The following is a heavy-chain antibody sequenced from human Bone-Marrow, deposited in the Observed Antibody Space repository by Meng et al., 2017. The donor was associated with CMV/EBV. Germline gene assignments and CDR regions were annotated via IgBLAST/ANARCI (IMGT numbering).Heavy chain of an antibody. CDR1: GITFSGSA. J-gene: IGHJ4*02. CDR2: IRSKANSYAT. D-gene: IGHD2-2*02. V-gene: IGHV3-73*01. Sequence: GGSLRLSCAASGITFSGSAMHWVRQASGKGLERVGRIRSKANSYATAYAASVKGRFTISRDDSKNTAYLQMNSLKTEDTAVYYCTSMGVVVVPAAIGGYYYDYWGETSLTTSSS. CDR3: TSMGVVVVPAAIGGYYYDY.